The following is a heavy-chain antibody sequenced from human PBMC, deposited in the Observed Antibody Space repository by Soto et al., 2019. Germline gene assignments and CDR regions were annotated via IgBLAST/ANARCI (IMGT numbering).Heavy chain of an antibody. CDR1: GYTFSNFG. CDR2: ISGYNSDT. J-gene: IGHJ4*02. D-gene: IGHD5-18*01. V-gene: IGHV1-18*01. CDR3: ARALPNGDTFDS. Sequence: QVQLVQSGAEVRKPGASVKVSCKASGYTFSNFGISWVRQAPGQGLQWMGWISGYNSDTNYAQKFQGRVTITTDTSTSTVYLELLNLRSDDTAVYYCARALPNGDTFDSWGQGTLITVSS.